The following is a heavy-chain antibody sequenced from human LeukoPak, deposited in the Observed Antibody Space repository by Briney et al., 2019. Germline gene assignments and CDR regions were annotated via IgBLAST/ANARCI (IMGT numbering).Heavy chain of an antibody. Sequence: SVKVSCKASGGTFSSYAISWVRQAPGQGLEWMGGIIPIFGTANYAQKFQGRVTITTDESTSTAYMELSSLRSEDTAVYYCATLSGSYDLPDHWGQGTLVTVSS. D-gene: IGHD1-26*01. J-gene: IGHJ4*02. CDR3: ATLSGSYDLPDH. CDR2: IIPIFGTA. V-gene: IGHV1-69*05. CDR1: GGTFSSYA.